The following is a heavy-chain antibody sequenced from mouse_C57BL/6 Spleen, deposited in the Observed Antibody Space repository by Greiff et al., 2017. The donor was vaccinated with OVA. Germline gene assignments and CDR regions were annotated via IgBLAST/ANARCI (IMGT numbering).Heavy chain of an antibody. CDR2: IRLKSDNYAT. V-gene: IGHV6-3*01. CDR1: GFTFSNYW. D-gene: IGHD1-1*01. Sequence: DVHLVESGGGLVQPGGSMKLSCVASGFTFSNYWMNWVRQSPEKGLEWVAQIRLKSDNYATHYAESVKGRFTISRDDSKSSVYLQMNNLRAEDTGIYYCTAGNYYGSEGYWGQGTTLTVSS. CDR3: TAGNYYGSEGY. J-gene: IGHJ2*01.